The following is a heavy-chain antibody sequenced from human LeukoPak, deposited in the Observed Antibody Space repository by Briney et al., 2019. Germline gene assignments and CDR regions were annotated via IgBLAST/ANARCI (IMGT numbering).Heavy chain of an antibody. CDR3: ARDRGTYCSSTSCYSKNWFDP. J-gene: IGHJ5*02. V-gene: IGHV1-2*02. D-gene: IGHD2-2*01. CDR2: INPNSGGT. Sequence: GASVKVSCKASGYTFTRYYMHWVRQAPGQGLEWMGWINPNSGGTNYAQKFQGRVTMTRDTSISTAYMELSRLRSDDTAVYYCARDRGTYCSSTSCYSKNWFDPWGQGTLVTVSS. CDR1: GYTFTRYY.